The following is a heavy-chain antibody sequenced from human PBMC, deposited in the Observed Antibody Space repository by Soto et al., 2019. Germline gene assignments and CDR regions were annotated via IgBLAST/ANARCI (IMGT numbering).Heavy chain of an antibody. V-gene: IGHV3-15*01. CDR3: TTGEIAAAGTGFDY. CDR1: GFTFSNAW. CDR2: IKSKTDGGTT. Sequence: EVQLVESGGGLVKPGGSLRLSCAASGFTFSNAWMSWVRQAPGKGLEWVGRIKSKTDGGTTDYAAPVKGRFTISRDDSKNTLYLQMNSLKTEDTAVYCCTTGEIAAAGTGFDYWGQGTLVTVSS. J-gene: IGHJ4*02. D-gene: IGHD6-13*01.